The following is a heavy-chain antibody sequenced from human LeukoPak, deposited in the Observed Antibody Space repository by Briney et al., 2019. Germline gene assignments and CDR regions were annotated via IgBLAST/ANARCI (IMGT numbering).Heavy chain of an antibody. J-gene: IGHJ6*02. D-gene: IGHD6-19*01. CDR2: IWYDGSNK. CDR3: ARDKGSYSSGPPLHCYYYYGMDV. Sequence: PGGSLRLSCAASGFTFSNYAMSWARQAPGKGLEWVAVIWYDGSNKYYADSVKGRFTISRDNSKNTLYLQMNSLRAEDTAVYYCARDKGSYSSGPPLHCYYYYGMDVWGQGTTVTVSS. CDR1: GFTFSNYA. V-gene: IGHV3-33*08.